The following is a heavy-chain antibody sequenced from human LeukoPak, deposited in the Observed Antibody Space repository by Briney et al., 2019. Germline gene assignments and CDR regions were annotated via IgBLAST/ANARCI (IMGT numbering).Heavy chain of an antibody. J-gene: IGHJ4*02. D-gene: IGHD2-2*01. Sequence: ASVKVSCKASGYTFTSYGITWVRQAPGQGLEWMGWISAYNGNTNYAQKLQGRVTMTTDTSTSTAYLDLRSLRSDDTAVYYCARAEQYQLLLHWGQGTLVTVPS. CDR2: ISAYNGNT. CDR3: ARAEQYQLLLH. CDR1: GYTFTSYG. V-gene: IGHV1-18*01.